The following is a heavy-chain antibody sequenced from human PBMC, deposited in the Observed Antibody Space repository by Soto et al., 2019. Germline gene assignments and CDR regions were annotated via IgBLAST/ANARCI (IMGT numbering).Heavy chain of an antibody. D-gene: IGHD6-6*01. Sequence: LRLSCAASGFTFSDYYMSWIRQAPGKGLEWVSYISSSGSTIYYADSVKGRFTISRDNAKNSLYLQMNSLRAEDTAVYYCATRRQLVLYYYYYGMDVWGQGTTVTVSS. CDR2: ISSSGSTI. J-gene: IGHJ6*02. CDR1: GFTFSDYY. V-gene: IGHV3-11*01. CDR3: ATRRQLVLYYYYYGMDV.